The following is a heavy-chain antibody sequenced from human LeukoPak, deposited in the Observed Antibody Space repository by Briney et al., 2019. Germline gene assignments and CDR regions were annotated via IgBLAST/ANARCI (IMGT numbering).Heavy chain of an antibody. CDR3: ARGWQWLPRDY. CDR2: IYYSGST. CDR1: GGSISSSSYY. J-gene: IGHJ4*02. V-gene: IGHV4-39*01. D-gene: IGHD6-19*01. Sequence: SETLSLTCTVSGGSISSSSYYWGWIRQPPGKGLEWIGSIYYSGSTYYNPSLKSRVTISVDTSKNQFSLKLSSVTAADTAVYYCARGWQWLPRDYWGQGTLVTVSS.